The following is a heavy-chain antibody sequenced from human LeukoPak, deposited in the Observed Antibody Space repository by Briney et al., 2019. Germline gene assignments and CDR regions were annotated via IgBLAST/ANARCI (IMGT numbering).Heavy chain of an antibody. Sequence: GGSLRLSCAASGFTVSSNYMSWVRQAPGKGLEWVSVIYSGGSTYYADSVKGRFTISRDNSKNTLYLQMNSLRAEDTAVYYCARDLVGIVAGTSGFDYWGQGTLVTVSS. CDR1: GFTVSSNY. CDR3: ARDLVGIVAGTSGFDY. CDR2: IYSGGST. D-gene: IGHD6-19*01. J-gene: IGHJ4*02. V-gene: IGHV3-53*01.